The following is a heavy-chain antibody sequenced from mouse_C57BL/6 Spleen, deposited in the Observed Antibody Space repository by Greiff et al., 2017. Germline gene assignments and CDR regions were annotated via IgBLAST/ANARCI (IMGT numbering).Heavy chain of an antibody. J-gene: IGHJ4*01. CDR3: ARRPYDYDGGYYAMDY. Sequence: QVQLQQPGTELVKPGASVKLSCKASGYTFTSYWMPWVKQRPGQGLEWIGNINPSNGGTTYNEKFKSKATLTVDKSSSTAYMQLSNLTSEDAAVYYCARRPYDYDGGYYAMDYWGQGTSVTVSS. D-gene: IGHD2-4*01. CDR1: GYTFTSYW. V-gene: IGHV1-53*01. CDR2: INPSNGGT.